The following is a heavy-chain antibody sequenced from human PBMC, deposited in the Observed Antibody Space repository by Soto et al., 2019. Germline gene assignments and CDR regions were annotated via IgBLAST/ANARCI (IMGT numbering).Heavy chain of an antibody. Sequence: PGGSLRLSCAASGFTFSNAWMSWVRQAPGKGLEWVGRIKSKTDGGTTDYPAPAKGRFTVSRDDSRNTVYLQMNSLKTEDTAVYYCLTDPYYDTSGLYFVEYFHHWGQGTLVTVSS. V-gene: IGHV3-15*01. J-gene: IGHJ1*01. CDR3: LTDPYYDTSGLYFVEYFHH. CDR1: GFTFSNAW. CDR2: IKSKTDGGTT. D-gene: IGHD3-22*01.